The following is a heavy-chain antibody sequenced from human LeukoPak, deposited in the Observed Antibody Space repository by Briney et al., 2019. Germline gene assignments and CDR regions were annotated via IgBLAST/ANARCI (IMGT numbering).Heavy chain of an antibody. CDR1: GGSISGYY. CDR3: ARAYSRSYSHFDD. V-gene: IGHV4-4*09. J-gene: IGHJ4*02. D-gene: IGHD1-26*01. Sequence: LETLSLTCTVSGGSISGYYWSSIRQPPGKGLEWIGYIYTSGSTNYNPSLKSRVTISVDTSKNQFSLRLSSVTAADTAMYFCARAYSRSYSHFDDWGQGTLVTVSS. CDR2: IYTSGST.